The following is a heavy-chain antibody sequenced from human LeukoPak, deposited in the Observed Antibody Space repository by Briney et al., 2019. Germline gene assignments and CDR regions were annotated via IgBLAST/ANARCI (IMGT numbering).Heavy chain of an antibody. J-gene: IGHJ3*02. Sequence: GGSLRLSCAASGFTFSSYGMHWVRQAPGKGLEWVAFIRYDGSNKYYADSVKGRFTISRDNSKNTLYLQMNSLRAEDTALYYCAKNRDSSAYYHDAFDIWGQGTMVTVSS. CDR3: AKNRDSSAYYHDAFDI. V-gene: IGHV3-30*02. D-gene: IGHD3-22*01. CDR1: GFTFSSYG. CDR2: IRYDGSNK.